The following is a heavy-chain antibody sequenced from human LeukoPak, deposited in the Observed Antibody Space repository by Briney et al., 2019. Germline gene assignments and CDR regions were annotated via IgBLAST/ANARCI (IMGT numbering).Heavy chain of an antibody. CDR1: GFTFSDYW. V-gene: IGHV3-74*01. J-gene: IGHJ4*02. CDR3: ARDRGPRTGFMVREAYDY. CDR2: INTDGSIT. D-gene: IGHD3-10*01. Sequence: GGSLRLACAASGFTFSDYWIHWVRQAPGRGLVWVSRINTDGSITNYADSVKGRFSISRDNAKNTLYLQMSSLRAEDTAVYYCARDRGPRTGFMVREAYDYWGQGTLVTVSS.